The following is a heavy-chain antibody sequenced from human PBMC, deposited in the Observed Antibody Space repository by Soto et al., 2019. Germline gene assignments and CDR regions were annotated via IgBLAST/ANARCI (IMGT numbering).Heavy chain of an antibody. J-gene: IGHJ6*02. CDR1: GGSISSYY. D-gene: IGHD3-3*01. CDR3: ARVRTGEWLLDDYCGMDV. CDR2: IYYSGST. Sequence: ASETLSLTCTVSGGSISSYYWSWIRQPPGKGLEWIGYIYYSGSTNYNPSLKSRVTISVDTSKNQFSLKLSSVTAADTAVYYCARVRTGEWLLDDYCGMDVWGQGTTVTVSS. V-gene: IGHV4-59*01.